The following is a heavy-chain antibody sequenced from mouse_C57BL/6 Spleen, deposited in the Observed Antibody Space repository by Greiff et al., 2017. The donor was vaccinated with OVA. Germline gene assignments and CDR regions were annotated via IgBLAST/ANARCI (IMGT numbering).Heavy chain of an antibody. V-gene: IGHV1-69*01. CDR3: ARRTAQAYYYAMDY. CDR2: IDPSDSYT. D-gene: IGHD3-2*02. J-gene: IGHJ4*01. Sequence: EQSGAELVMPGASVKLSCKASGYTFTSYWMHWVKQRPGQGLEWIGEIDPSDSYTNYNQKFKGKSTLTVDKSSSTAYRQLSSLTSEDSAVYYCARRTAQAYYYAMDYWGQGTSVTVSS. CDR1: GYTFTSYW.